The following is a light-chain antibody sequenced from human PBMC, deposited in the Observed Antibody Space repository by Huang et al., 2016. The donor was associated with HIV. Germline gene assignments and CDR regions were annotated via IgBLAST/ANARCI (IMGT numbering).Light chain of an antibody. V-gene: IGKV1-9*01. Sequence: IQLTQSPSSLSASVGDRVTISCRASQDISTNLAWYQQKPGKAPKVLIYAASTLQSGVPSRFSGSASGIYFSLTINNLQPEDFATYYCQQLNTYPITFGQGTRL. J-gene: IGKJ5*01. CDR2: AAS. CDR1: QDISTN. CDR3: QQLNTYPIT.